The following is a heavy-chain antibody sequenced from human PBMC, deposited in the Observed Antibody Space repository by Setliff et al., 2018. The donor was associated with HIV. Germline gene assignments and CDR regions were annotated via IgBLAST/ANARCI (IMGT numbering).Heavy chain of an antibody. CDR2: INHSGST. J-gene: IGHJ4*02. D-gene: IGHD4-4*01. V-gene: IGHV4-34*01. Sequence: TLSLTCAVYGGSFSGYYWSWIRQPPGKGLEWIGEINHSGSTNYNPSLKSRVTISVDTSKNQFSLKLSSVTAADTAVYYCARINKSRGNQGRGADYWGQGTLVTVSS. CDR3: ARINKSRGNQGRGADY. CDR1: GGSFSGYY.